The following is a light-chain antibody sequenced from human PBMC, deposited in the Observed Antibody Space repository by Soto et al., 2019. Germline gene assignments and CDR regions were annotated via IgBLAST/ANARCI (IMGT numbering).Light chain of an antibody. Sequence: DIQMTQSPSSLSASVGDIVTITCQASQAISNYLNWYQKKPGKAPKLLIYDASNLETGVPSRFSGSGSGTDFTFTISSLQPEDIATYYCQQYDNLPLTFGGGTKVEIK. CDR1: QAISNY. CDR3: QQYDNLPLT. CDR2: DAS. V-gene: IGKV1-33*01. J-gene: IGKJ4*01.